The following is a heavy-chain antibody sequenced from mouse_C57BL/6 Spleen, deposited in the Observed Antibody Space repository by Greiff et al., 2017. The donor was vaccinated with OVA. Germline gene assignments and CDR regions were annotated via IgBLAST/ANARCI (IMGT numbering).Heavy chain of an antibody. CDR3: AREGYYCSSLDWYFEV. V-gene: IGHV5-4*01. CDR2: ISDGGSYT. CDR1: GFTFSSYA. D-gene: IGHD1-1*01. J-gene: IGHJ1*03. Sequence: EVHLVESGGGLVKPGGSLKLSCAASGFTFSSYAMSWVRQTPEKRLEWVATISDGGSYTYYPDNVKGRFTITRDNAKNNRYLQMSHLKSEDTAMYYCAREGYYCSSLDWYFEVWGTGTTVTVSS.